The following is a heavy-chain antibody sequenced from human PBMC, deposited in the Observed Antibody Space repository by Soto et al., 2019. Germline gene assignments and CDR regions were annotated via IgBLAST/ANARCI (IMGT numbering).Heavy chain of an antibody. CDR1: GYTFTKYA. CDR3: ARVIGEVATAVNLNWPYV. V-gene: IGHV1-3*01. CDR2: ISAGRGST. D-gene: IGHD4-4*01. J-gene: IGHJ6*02. Sequence: ASVKVSCKASGYTFTKYAIQWVRQAPGQGLEWVGWISAGRGSTKVSRTFEDRVTLTRDTSANTGYMELTSLRSEDTAVYYCARVIGEVATAVNLNWPYVSGPGTTVT.